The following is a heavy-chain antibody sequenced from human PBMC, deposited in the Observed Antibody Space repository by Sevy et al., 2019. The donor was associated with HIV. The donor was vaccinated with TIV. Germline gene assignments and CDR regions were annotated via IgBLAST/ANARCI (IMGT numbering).Heavy chain of an antibody. J-gene: IGHJ6*02. CDR3: ARQDPTYYYGMDV. CDR2: IYPGDSDT. D-gene: IGHD1-1*01. Sequence: GESLKISCKDSGYSFTSYWIGWVRQMPGKGLEWMGIIYPGDSDTRYSPSFQGQVTISADKSINTAYLQWSSLKASDTAMYYCARQDPTYYYGMDVWGQGTTVTVSS. V-gene: IGHV5-51*01. CDR1: GYSFTSYW.